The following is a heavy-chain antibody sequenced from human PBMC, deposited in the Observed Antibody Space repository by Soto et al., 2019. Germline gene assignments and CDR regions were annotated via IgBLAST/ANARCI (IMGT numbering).Heavy chain of an antibody. CDR2: IIPIFGTA. D-gene: IGHD3-10*01. Sequence: SVKVSCKASGGTFSSYAISWVRQAPGQGLEWMGGIIPIFGTANYAQKFQGRVTITADESTSTAYMELSSLRSEDTAVYYCARGPKPSPYYYGSGSHFDYWGQGTLVTVSS. V-gene: IGHV1-69*13. CDR1: GGTFSSYA. J-gene: IGHJ4*02. CDR3: ARGPKPSPYYYGSGSHFDY.